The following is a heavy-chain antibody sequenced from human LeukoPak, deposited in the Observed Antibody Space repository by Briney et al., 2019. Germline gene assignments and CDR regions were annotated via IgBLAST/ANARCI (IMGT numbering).Heavy chain of an antibody. D-gene: IGHD3-10*01. J-gene: IGHJ5*02. CDR1: GGSMSSYY. Sequence: SETLSLTCTVSGGSMSSYYWTWIRQPPGKGLEWIGYIYYRGGTNYNPSLKSRVSISVDTSKNQFSLKLSSVTAADTAVYYCASLHGYGSGRPWGQGTLVTVSS. V-gene: IGHV4-59*01. CDR3: ASLHGYGSGRP. CDR2: IYYRGGT.